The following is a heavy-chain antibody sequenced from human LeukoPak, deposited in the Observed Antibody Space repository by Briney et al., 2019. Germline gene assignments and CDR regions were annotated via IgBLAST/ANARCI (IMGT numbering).Heavy chain of an antibody. D-gene: IGHD5-18*01. CDR3: ARGTKWIQLCHY. Sequence: PGGSLRLSYVVSGLPVNFNYMAWVRQAPGKGLEWVSYISSSGSTIYYADSVKGRFTISRDNAKNSLYLQMNSLRAEDTAVYYYARGTKWIQLCHYWGQGTLVTVSS. J-gene: IGHJ4*02. CDR2: ISSSGSTI. V-gene: IGHV3-11*04. CDR1: GLPVNFNY.